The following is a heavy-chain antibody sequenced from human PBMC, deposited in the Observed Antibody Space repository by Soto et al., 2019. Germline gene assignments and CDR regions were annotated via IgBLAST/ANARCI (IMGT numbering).Heavy chain of an antibody. J-gene: IGHJ4*02. D-gene: IGHD4-17*01. Sequence: QVQLVESGGGVVQPGRSLTLSCAASGFTFASYTMHWVRQAPGKGLEWVTFISYDGTNKYFAGSVRGRFTISRDNYKNTLYLHMYSLKTEDTAVYYCARDRDDHGDYGPDFWGQGTLVTVSS. V-gene: IGHV3-30-3*01. CDR2: ISYDGTNK. CDR3: ARDRDDHGDYGPDF. CDR1: GFTFASYT.